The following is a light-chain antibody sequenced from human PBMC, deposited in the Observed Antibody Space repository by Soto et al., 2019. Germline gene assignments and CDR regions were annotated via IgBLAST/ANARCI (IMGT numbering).Light chain of an antibody. J-gene: IGKJ2*01. CDR2: EAS. Sequence: DLQLTQSPSTLSASVRDRVTVTCRASQTISNSLAWYQQKPGKAPKLLIYEASVLDSGVPSRFRGSRSGTEFTLTISSLQPDDFATYYCLQYDSFSTFMFGQGTKVES. CDR3: LQYDSFSTFM. CDR1: QTISNS. V-gene: IGKV1-5*01.